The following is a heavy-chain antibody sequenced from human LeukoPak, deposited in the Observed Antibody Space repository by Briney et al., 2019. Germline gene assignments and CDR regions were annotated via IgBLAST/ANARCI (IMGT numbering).Heavy chain of an antibody. CDR1: GGSISSYY. D-gene: IGHD2/OR15-2a*01. CDR3: ASAIVIPSWAFDI. CDR2: IYYSGST. Sequence: SETLSLTCTVSGGSISSYYWSWIRQPPGKGLEWIGYIYYSGSTNYNPSLKSRVTISLDTSKNQFSLKLNSVTAADTAVYYCASAIVIPSWAFDIWGQGTMVTVSS. J-gene: IGHJ3*02. V-gene: IGHV4-59*01.